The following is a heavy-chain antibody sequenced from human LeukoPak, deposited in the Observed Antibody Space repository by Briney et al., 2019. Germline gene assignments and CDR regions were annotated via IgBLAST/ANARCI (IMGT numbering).Heavy chain of an antibody. CDR1: GYTFTSYG. V-gene: IGHV1-18*01. CDR3: ARSGELVYSDY. D-gene: IGHD2-8*01. J-gene: IGHJ4*02. CDR2: ISDYNGNT. Sequence: GASVKVSCKASGYTFTSYGISWGRQAPGQGLEWMGWISDYNGNTNYAQKVQGRVTMTTDTSTRTAYMELRSLRSDDTAVYYCARSGELVYSDYWGQGTLVTVSS.